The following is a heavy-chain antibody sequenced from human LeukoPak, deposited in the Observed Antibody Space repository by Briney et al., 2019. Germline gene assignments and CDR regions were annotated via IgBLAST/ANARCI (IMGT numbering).Heavy chain of an antibody. D-gene: IGHD1-26*01. CDR1: GGSINNYY. CDR3: ASPTTHNDY. V-gene: IGHV4-59*01. CDR2: INYSGST. Sequence: PSETLSLTCTVSGGSINNYYWSWIRQPPGKGLEYIGYINYSGSTNYNPSLESRVTLSVDTSKNQFSMTLSSVTAADTAVYYCASPTTHNDYWGQGTLVTVSS. J-gene: IGHJ4*02.